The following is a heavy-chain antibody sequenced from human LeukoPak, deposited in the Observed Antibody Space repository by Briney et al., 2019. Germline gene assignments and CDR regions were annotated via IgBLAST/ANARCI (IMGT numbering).Heavy chain of an antibody. J-gene: IGHJ1*01. CDR2: INTYNGNT. D-gene: IGHD6-19*01. CDR3: ARDRSAVAGNAEH. V-gene: IGHV1-18*01. CDR1: GGTFSSYA. Sequence: ASVKVSCKASGGTFSSYAITWVRQAPGQGLEWMGWINTYNGNTNYAQKLQGRVTMTTDTSTSTAYMELWSLRSDDTAVYYCARDRSAVAGNAEHWGQGTLVTVSS.